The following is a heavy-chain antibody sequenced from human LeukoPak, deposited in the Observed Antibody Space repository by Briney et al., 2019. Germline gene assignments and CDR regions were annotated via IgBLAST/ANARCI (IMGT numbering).Heavy chain of an antibody. CDR1: GFTFDDYG. J-gene: IGHJ3*02. V-gene: IGHV3-20*04. CDR3: ATWKPSDAFDI. Sequence: PGGSLRLSCAASGFTFDDYGMSWVRQAPGKGLGWVSGINWNGGSTGYADSVKGRFTISRDNAKNSLYLQMNSLRVEDTAVYYCATWKPSDAFDIWGQGTMVTVSS. D-gene: IGHD1-1*01. CDR2: INWNGGST.